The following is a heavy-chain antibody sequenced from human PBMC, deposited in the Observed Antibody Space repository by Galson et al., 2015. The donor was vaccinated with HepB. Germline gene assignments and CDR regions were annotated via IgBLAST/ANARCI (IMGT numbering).Heavy chain of an antibody. CDR2: INPSGGST. Sequence: SVKVSCKASGYTFTNYYMHWVRLAPGQGREWVGIINPSGGSTSYAQKFQGRVTMTRDTSTSTVNMELRSLRSEDTAVYYCARVVEMATIDHYYFDYWGQGTLVTVSS. D-gene: IGHD5-24*01. CDR1: GYTFTNYY. V-gene: IGHV1-46*01. J-gene: IGHJ4*02. CDR3: ARVVEMATIDHYYFDY.